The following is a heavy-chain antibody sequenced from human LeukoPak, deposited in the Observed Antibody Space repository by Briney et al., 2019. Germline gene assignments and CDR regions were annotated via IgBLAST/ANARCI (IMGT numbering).Heavy chain of an antibody. J-gene: IGHJ5*02. V-gene: IGHV3-48*01. Sequence: PGGSLRLSCAASGFTFSSYNMNWVRQAPGKGLEWVSYISSGSSTIYYADSVKGRFTISRDNAKNSLYLQMNSLRAEDTAVYYCARTMSSSWYNWFDPWGKGTLVTVSS. D-gene: IGHD6-13*01. CDR3: ARTMSSSWYNWFDP. CDR2: ISSGSSTI. CDR1: GFTFSSYN.